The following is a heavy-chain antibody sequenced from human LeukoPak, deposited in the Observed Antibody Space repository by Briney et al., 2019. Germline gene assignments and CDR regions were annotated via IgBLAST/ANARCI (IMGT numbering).Heavy chain of an antibody. CDR2: ISSSSSYI. J-gene: IGHJ4*02. Sequence: GGSLRLSCAAYGFTLSSHSMSGVRQAPGKGLEWVSSISSSSSYIHSADSVKGRFTISRDNAKNSLYLQMNSLRAEDTAVYYCARDLYDSAAYSSPIDHSGQGTLVTVSS. V-gene: IGHV3-21*01. CDR1: GFTLSSHS. D-gene: IGHD3-22*01. CDR3: ARDLYDSAAYSSPIDH.